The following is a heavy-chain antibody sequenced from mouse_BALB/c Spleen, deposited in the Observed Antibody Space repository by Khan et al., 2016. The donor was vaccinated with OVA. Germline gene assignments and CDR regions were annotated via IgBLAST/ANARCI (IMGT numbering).Heavy chain of an antibody. D-gene: IGHD2-3*01. J-gene: IGHJ4*01. CDR3: ARDGSRYNYAMDY. CDR2: LSYSGST. Sequence: EVKLQESGPGLVKPSQSLSLTCTVTGYSITSDYAWNWIRQFPGNKLEWMGYLSYSGSTNYNPALKSRISITRDTSKNPFFLQLNSVTTEDTATYYCARDGSRYNYAMDYWGQGTSVTVSS. V-gene: IGHV3-2*02. CDR1: GYSITSDYA.